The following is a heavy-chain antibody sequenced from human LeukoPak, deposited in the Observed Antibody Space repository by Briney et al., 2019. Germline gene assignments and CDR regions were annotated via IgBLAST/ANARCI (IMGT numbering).Heavy chain of an antibody. CDR1: GFTFSSYS. V-gene: IGHV3-21*01. J-gene: IGHJ5*02. CDR3: ASQEYSSGWGHNWFDP. D-gene: IGHD6-19*01. Sequence: GGSLRLSCAASGFTFSSYSMNWVRQAPGKGLEWVSFISSSSSYIYYADSVKGRFTISRDNAKNSLYLQMNSLRAEDTAGYYCASQEYSSGWGHNWFDPWGQGTLVTVSS. CDR2: ISSSSSYI.